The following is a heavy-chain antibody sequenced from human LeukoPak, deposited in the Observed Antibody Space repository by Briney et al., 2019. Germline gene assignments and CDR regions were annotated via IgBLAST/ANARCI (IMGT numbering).Heavy chain of an antibody. CDR3: AGGDRYSYAWFDI. V-gene: IGHV4-59*11. J-gene: IGHJ3*02. CDR2: IYYSGST. CDR1: GGSISSHY. D-gene: IGHD5-18*01. Sequence: SETLSLTCTVSGGSISSHYWSWIRQPPGKGLEWIGYIYYSGSTNYNPSLKSRVTISVDTSKNQFSLKLSSVTAADPAVYYCAGGDRYSYAWFDIWGQGTMVTVSS.